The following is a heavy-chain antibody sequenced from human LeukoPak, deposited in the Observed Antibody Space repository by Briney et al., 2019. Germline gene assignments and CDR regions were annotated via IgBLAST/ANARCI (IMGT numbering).Heavy chain of an antibody. CDR2: ISGSGVIT. D-gene: IGHD2-21*02. CDR3: AKGGGDRAEYLQH. V-gene: IGHV3-23*01. J-gene: IGHJ1*01. Sequence: TGGSLRLSCAASGFTFSSYAMTWVRQAPGKGLEWVSAISGSGVITYYADSVKGRFTISRDNSKNTLYLQMNSLRAEDTAMYYCAKGGGDRAEYLQHWGQGTLVTVSS. CDR1: GFTFSSYA.